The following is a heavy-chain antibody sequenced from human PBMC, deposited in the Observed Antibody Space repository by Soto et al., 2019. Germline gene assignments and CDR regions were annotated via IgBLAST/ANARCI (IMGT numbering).Heavy chain of an antibody. CDR3: ARGYDFWSDSYLDY. J-gene: IGHJ4*02. V-gene: IGHV3-72*01. Sequence: GGSLRLSCAASGFTFSDHYMDWVRQAPGKGLEWVGRTRNKANSYTTEYAASVKGRFTISRDDSKNSLYLQMNSLKTEDTAVYYCARGYDFWSDSYLDYWGQGTLVTVSS. CDR1: GFTFSDHY. CDR2: TRNKANSYTT. D-gene: IGHD3-3*01.